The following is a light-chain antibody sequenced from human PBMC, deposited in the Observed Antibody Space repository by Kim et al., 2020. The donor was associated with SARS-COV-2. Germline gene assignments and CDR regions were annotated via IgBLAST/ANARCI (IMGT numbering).Light chain of an antibody. J-gene: IGLJ2*01. V-gene: IGLV3-1*01. CDR2: QDS. Sequence: VCPGQTASITCSGDKLGDKYACWYKQKPGQSPVLVIYQDSQRPSGIPERFSGSNSGNTATLTISGTQAMDEADYYCQAWDSSTAVFGGGTQLTVL. CDR3: QAWDSSTAV. CDR1: KLGDKY.